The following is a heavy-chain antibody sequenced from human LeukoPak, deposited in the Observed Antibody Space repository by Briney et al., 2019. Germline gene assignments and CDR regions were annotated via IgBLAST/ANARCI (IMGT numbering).Heavy chain of an antibody. V-gene: IGHV1-18*01. Sequence: ASVTVSFTSSGYTFIIYGVNWVRQAPGPGLEWLGWVSVYNDNTKYAQKFQGRVTMTNDTSTSIAYMELRSLRSDDTAVYYCARSITLVRGVFDYWGQGTLVTVSS. J-gene: IGHJ4*02. CDR3: ARSITLVRGVFDY. D-gene: IGHD3-10*01. CDR2: VSVYNDNT. CDR1: GYTFIIYG.